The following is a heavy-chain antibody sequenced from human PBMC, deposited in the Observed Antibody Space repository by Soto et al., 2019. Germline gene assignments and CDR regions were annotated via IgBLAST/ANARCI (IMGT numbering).Heavy chain of an antibody. CDR3: AKVGGVEYYYYGMDV. CDR1: GFTFDDYA. Sequence: EVQLVESGGGLVQPGRSLRLSCAASGFTFDDYAMHWVRQAPGKGLEWVSGISWNSGSIGYADSVKGRFTISRDNAKNSLYLQMNSLRAEDTALYYCAKVGGVEYYYYGMDVWGQGTTVTVSS. J-gene: IGHJ6*02. CDR2: ISWNSGSI. V-gene: IGHV3-9*01. D-gene: IGHD3-16*01.